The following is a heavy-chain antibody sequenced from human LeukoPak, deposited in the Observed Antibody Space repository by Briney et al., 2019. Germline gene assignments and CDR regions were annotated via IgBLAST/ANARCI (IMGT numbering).Heavy chain of an antibody. D-gene: IGHD3-22*01. CDR2: ISSSSTI. J-gene: IGHJ6*03. Sequence: GGSLRLSCAASGFTFSSYSKNWVRQAPGKGLEWVSYISSSSTIYYAGSVKGRFTISRDNAKNSLYLQMNSLRAEDTAVYYCARDLKYYYDSSGYYQEPSYYMNVWGKGTTVTVSS. CDR1: GFTFSSYS. V-gene: IGHV3-48*01. CDR3: ARDLKYYYDSSGYYQEPSYYMNV.